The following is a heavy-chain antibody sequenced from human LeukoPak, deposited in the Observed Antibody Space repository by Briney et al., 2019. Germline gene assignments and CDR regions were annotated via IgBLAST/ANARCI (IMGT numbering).Heavy chain of an antibody. V-gene: IGHV4-4*03. CDR1: IVSISSSNW. CDR3: ARVDYDTSGRSHALDY. D-gene: IGHD3-22*01. CDR2: IYHSGST. Sequence: PGTPSLTCAVSIVSISSSNWWSWVRQPPGKGLEWIGEIYHSGSTNYNPSLKSRVTMSVDKSKNQFSLKVNSVTAADTAVYYCARVDYDTSGRSHALDYWGQGTLVTLSS. J-gene: IGHJ4*02.